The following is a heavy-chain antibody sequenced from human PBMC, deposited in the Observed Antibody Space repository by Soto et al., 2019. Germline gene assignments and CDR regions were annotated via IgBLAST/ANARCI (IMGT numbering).Heavy chain of an antibody. CDR3: ARGVPVGAIGRFYFDS. J-gene: IGHJ4*02. CDR1: GFTVSNNY. V-gene: IGHV3-53*01. CDR2: MYSGGTAT. D-gene: IGHD1-26*01. Sequence: PGGFLRLSCAASGFTVSNNYMTWVRQAPGKGLEWVSVMYSGGTATSYADSVKGRFTVSRDNSKNTVSLQLDSLRAEDTAVYYCARGVPVGAIGRFYFDSWGQGTLVTVSS.